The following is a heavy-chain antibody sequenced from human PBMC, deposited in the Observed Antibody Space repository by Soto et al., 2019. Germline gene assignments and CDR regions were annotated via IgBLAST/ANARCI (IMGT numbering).Heavy chain of an antibody. CDR1: GYTFTNYD. Sequence: SVKVSCMASGYTFTNYDINWLRQATRQGLEWMGWMNPNSGNTGYAQKFQGRVTMTRNTSISTAYMELSSLRSEDTAVYYCARADPLSGYDYNFDYWGQGTLVTVSS. CDR2: MNPNSGNT. J-gene: IGHJ4*02. CDR3: ARADPLSGYDYNFDY. V-gene: IGHV1-8*01. D-gene: IGHD5-12*01.